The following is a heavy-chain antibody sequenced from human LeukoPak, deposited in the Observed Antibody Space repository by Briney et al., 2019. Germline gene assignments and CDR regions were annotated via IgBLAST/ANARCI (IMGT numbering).Heavy chain of an antibody. J-gene: IGHJ4*02. CDR1: GGSISSGDYY. Sequence: SETLSLTCTVSGGSISSGDYYWSWIRQPPGKGLEWIGYIYYSGSTYYNPSLKSRVTISVDTSKNQLSLKLSSVTAADTAVYYCARGGNSSHFDYWGQGTLVTVSS. CDR3: ARGGNSSHFDY. V-gene: IGHV4-30-4*01. CDR2: IYYSGST. D-gene: IGHD4-23*01.